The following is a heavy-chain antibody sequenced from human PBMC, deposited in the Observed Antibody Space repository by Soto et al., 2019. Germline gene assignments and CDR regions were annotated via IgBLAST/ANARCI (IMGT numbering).Heavy chain of an antibody. V-gene: IGHV1-46*01. D-gene: IGHD1-26*01. J-gene: IGHJ6*02. Sequence: GASVKVSCKASGYTFTSYYMHWVRQAPGQGLEWMGIINPSGGSTSYAQKFQGRVTMTRDTSTSTVYMELSSLRSEDTAVYYCARGSRPLVGATGWVGYYYYGMDVWGQGTTVTVSS. CDR1: GYTFTSYY. CDR3: ARGSRPLVGATGWVGYYYYGMDV. CDR2: INPSGGST.